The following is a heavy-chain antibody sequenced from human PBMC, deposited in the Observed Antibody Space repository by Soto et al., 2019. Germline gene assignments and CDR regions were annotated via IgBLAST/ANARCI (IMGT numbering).Heavy chain of an antibody. Sequence: QVQLQQWGAGLLKPSETLSLTCAVYGGSFSGYYWTWIRQPPGTGLEWIGEINHSGSTNYNPSLKSRVTISVDTSKNQFSLKLTSVXAADTAXYYCARDKITGLFDYWGQGTLVTVSS. CDR2: INHSGST. CDR3: ARDKITGLFDY. CDR1: GGSFSGYY. V-gene: IGHV4-34*01. J-gene: IGHJ4*02. D-gene: IGHD2-8*02.